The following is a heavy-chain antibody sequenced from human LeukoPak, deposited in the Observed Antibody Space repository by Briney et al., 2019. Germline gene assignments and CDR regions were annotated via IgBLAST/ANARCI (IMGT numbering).Heavy chain of an antibody. J-gene: IGHJ6*03. V-gene: IGHV3-33*08. CDR1: GFRFSSYG. CDR2: IRFDGDIK. CDR3: ARSVSYMDV. Sequence: GGSLRLSCAASGFRFSSYGMHWVRQAPGKGLEWVAFIRFDGDIKYYGEAVKGRFTISRNNAENKVFLQMDNLRAEDTAVYFCARSVSYMDVWGQGTTVTVSS. D-gene: IGHD4-17*01.